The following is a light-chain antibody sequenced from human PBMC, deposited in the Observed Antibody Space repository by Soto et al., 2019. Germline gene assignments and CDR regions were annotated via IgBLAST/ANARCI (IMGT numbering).Light chain of an antibody. CDR3: QQFAGA. V-gene: IGKV3-20*01. J-gene: IGKJ4*02. Sequence: DMVMTQSPATLSVSPGERATLSCRASQSVSSSLAWYQQRPGQSPRLLIYGASSRATGITDSFSGRGSGTDFTLIISRLEPEDFAVYYCQQFAGAFGGGTKVDIK. CDR2: GAS. CDR1: QSVSSS.